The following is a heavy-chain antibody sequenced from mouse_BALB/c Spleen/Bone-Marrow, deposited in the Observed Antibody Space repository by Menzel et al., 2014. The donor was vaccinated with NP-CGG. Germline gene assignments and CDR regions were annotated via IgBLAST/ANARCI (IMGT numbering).Heavy chain of an antibody. CDR1: GYSFTSYW. CDR2: IHLSDSES. V-gene: IGHV1S82*01. J-gene: IGHJ3*01. Sequence: QVQLKESGAELVRPGASVKLSCKASGYSFTSYWMNWVKQRPGQGLEWIGMIHLSDSESRLNQKFKDKATLTVDKSSSTAYMQLSSPTSEYSAVYYCTRYDLTTRAFAYWGQGTLVTVSA. CDR3: TRYDLTTRAFAY. D-gene: IGHD3-3*01.